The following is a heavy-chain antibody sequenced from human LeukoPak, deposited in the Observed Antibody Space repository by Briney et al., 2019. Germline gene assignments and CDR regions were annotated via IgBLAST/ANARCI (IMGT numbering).Heavy chain of an antibody. V-gene: IGHV3-23*01. J-gene: IGHJ5*02. CDR1: GFTVSSNY. CDR2: ISSSGGST. D-gene: IGHD3-9*01. CDR3: AKPDILTGYFRSWFDP. Sequence: PGGSLRLSCAASGFTVSSNYMSWVRQAPGKGLEWVSAISSSGGSTYYADSVKGRFTISRDNSKNTLYLQMNSLRAEDTAVYYCAKPDILTGYFRSWFDPWGQGTLVTVSS.